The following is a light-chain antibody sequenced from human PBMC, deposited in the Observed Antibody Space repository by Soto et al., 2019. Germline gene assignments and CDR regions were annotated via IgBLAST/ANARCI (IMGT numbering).Light chain of an antibody. Sequence: DIQMPQSPSSLSASVGDRVTITCRASQSISSYLNWYQQKPGKAPKLLIYGASSLQSGVPPRFSGSGSGTDFTLTISSLQPEDFAVYYCPQYGSSGTFGQGTKVDIK. CDR2: GAS. V-gene: IGKV1-39*01. CDR1: QSISSY. CDR3: PQYGSSGT. J-gene: IGKJ1*01.